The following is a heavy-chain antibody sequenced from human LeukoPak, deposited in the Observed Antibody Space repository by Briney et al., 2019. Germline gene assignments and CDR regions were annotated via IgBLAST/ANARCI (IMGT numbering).Heavy chain of an antibody. J-gene: IGHJ5*02. Sequence: SETLSLTCTVSGGSITSYYWSWIRQPPGKGLEWIGSIYYSGSTNYSPSLKSRVTISIDTSKNQFSLKLTSVTAADTAVYYCARRGGSYFWFDPWGRGTLVTASS. CDR3: ARRGGSYFWFDP. V-gene: IGHV4-59*08. CDR2: IYYSGST. CDR1: GGSITSYY. D-gene: IGHD1-26*01.